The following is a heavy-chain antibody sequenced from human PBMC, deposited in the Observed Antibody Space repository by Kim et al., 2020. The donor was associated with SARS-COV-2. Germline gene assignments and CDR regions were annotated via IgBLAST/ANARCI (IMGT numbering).Heavy chain of an antibody. V-gene: IGHV3-66*04. CDR1: EFTVISYY. Sequence: GGSLRLSCAASEFTVISYYMSWVRQAPGKGLEWVSAIYSGGTTYYADSVKGRFTISRDSSDNTVYLQVNSLRADDTAVYYCARQNTRQTIWDICGQGSLATVSS. CDR3: ARQNTRQTIWDI. D-gene: IGHD3-3*01. J-gene: IGHJ4*02. CDR2: IYSGGTT.